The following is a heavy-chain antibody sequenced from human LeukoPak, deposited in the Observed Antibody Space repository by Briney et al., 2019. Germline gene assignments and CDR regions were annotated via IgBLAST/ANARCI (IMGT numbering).Heavy chain of an antibody. D-gene: IGHD2-2*01. J-gene: IGHJ3*02. V-gene: IGHV1-69*01. Sequence: SVKVSCKASGGTFSSYAISWVRQAPGQGLEWMGGIIPIFGTANYAQKFQGRVTITADESTSTAYMELSSLRSEDTAVYYCATDPIGARFPSWIAFDIWGQGTMVTVSS. CDR3: ATDPIGARFPSWIAFDI. CDR2: IIPIFGTA. CDR1: GGTFSSYA.